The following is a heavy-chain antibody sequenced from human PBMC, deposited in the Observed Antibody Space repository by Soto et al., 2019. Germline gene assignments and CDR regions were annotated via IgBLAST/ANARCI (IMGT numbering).Heavy chain of an antibody. CDR3: ARVGATVTTNWFDP. CDR2: IYYSGST. CDR1: GGSISSCDYY. J-gene: IGHJ5*02. D-gene: IGHD4-4*01. V-gene: IGHV4-30-4*01. Sequence: SETLSLTCTVSGGSISSCDYYWSWIRQSSGKGLEWIGYIYYSGSTYYNPSLKSRVTISVDTSKNQFSLKLSSVTVADTAVYYCARVGATVTTNWFDPWGQGTLVTVSS.